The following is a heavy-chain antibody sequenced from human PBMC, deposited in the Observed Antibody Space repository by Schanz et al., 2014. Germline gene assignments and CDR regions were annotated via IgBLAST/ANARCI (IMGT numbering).Heavy chain of an antibody. V-gene: IGHV1-18*01. D-gene: IGHD3-10*01. CDR2: ISAYNGHT. Sequence: QVQLVQSGAEVKKPGASVKVSCKASGYTFTSHGISWVRQAPGQGLEWMGWISAYNGHTDYAQKLQGRVTLTTDTSTSTAYMELRNLRSDDTAVYDCARAKRVGDMDVWGQGTTVTVSS. CDR3: ARAKRVGDMDV. J-gene: IGHJ6*02. CDR1: GYTFTSHG.